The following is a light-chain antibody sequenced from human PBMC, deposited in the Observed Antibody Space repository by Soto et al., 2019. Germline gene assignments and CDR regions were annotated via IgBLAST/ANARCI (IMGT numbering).Light chain of an antibody. CDR3: SSHTSNSNWL. CDR2: AVS. V-gene: IGLV2-14*01. Sequence: QSALTQPASGSGTPGQSITISCTGTSSDVGGYNYVSWYQQHLGKAPKLMLYAVSNRPSGGSKPFSGSKSGNTASLAISGLQAENEADYYCSSHTSNSNWLFGGGPELTV. J-gene: IGLJ3*02. CDR1: SSDVGGYNY.